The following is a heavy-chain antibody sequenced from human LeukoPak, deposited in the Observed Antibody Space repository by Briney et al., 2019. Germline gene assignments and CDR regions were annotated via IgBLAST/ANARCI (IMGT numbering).Heavy chain of an antibody. CDR2: ISGSGGST. D-gene: IGHD3-10*01. CDR3: ARSKGGYYGSGSYYHFDY. J-gene: IGHJ4*02. Sequence: PGGSLRLSCAASGFTFSSYAMSWVRQAPGKGLEWVSAISGSGGSTYYADSVKGRFTIPRDNSKNTLYLQMNSLRAEDTAVYYCARSKGGYYGSGSYYHFDYWGQGTLVTVSS. CDR1: GFTFSSYA. V-gene: IGHV3-23*01.